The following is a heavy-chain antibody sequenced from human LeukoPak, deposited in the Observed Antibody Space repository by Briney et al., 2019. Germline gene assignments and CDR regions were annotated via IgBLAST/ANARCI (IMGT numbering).Heavy chain of an antibody. D-gene: IGHD6-13*01. J-gene: IGHJ4*02. CDR3: ARVSAAGTLVDY. CDR2: IYYSGST. V-gene: IGHV4-31*03. Sequence: SETLSLTCTVSGGSISSGGYYWSWIRQHPGKGLEWLGYIYYSGSTYYNPSLKIRVTISVDTSKNQFSLKLSSVTAADTAVYYCARVSAAGTLVDYWGQGTLVTVSS. CDR1: GGSISSGGYY.